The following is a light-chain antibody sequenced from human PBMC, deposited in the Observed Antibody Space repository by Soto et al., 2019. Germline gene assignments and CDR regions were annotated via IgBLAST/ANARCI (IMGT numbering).Light chain of an antibody. V-gene: IGLV1-40*01. CDR2: GNS. CDR3: QSCDSSLSGSV. J-gene: IGLJ1*01. CDR1: STNIGAGYG. Sequence: QSVLTQPPSVSGAHGQMITMDCIGSSTNIGAGYGVHWYQQLPGTALKLIICGNSHRPSGVPDRFSGSKSGTSASLAIPGLHAEDEADYYCQSCDSSLSGSVFGNGTKPTVL.